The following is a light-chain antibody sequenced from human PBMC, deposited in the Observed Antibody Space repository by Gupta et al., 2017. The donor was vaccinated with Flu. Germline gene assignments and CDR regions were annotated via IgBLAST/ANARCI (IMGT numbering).Light chain of an antibody. Sequence: QSVLTQPPSASATPGQRVTFSCSGRSSNVGSNTVNWYQQLPGTAPKLLIYSNNQRPSGVPDRFSGSKSGTSASLAISGLQSEDEADYYCAAWDDSLNGYVFGTGTKVTVL. J-gene: IGLJ1*01. V-gene: IGLV1-44*01. CDR1: SSNVGSNT. CDR3: AAWDDSLNGYV. CDR2: SNN.